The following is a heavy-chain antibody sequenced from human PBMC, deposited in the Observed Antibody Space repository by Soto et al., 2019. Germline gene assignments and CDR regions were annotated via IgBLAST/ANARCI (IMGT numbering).Heavy chain of an antibody. J-gene: IGHJ4*02. D-gene: IGHD3-22*01. CDR2: IIPIFGTA. V-gene: IGHV1-69*13. CDR3: ARDRYYDSSAFPAY. CDR1: GGTFSSYA. Sequence: GASVKVSCKASGGTFSSYAISWVRQAPGQGLEWMGGIIPIFGTANYAQKFQGRVTITADESTSTAYMELSSLRSEDTAVYYCARDRYYDSSAFPAYWGQGTLVTVSS.